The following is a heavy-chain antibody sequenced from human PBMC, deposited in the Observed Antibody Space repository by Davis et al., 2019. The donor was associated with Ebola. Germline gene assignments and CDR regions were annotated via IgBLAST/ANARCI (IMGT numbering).Heavy chain of an antibody. CDR1: GGSISSSSYY. J-gene: IGHJ4*02. Sequence: PSETLSLTCTVSGGSISSSSYYWGWIRQAPGKGLEWVSYISTYGRDTYYADSVKGRFTISRDNAKNTLYLQMNSLRADDTAVYYCTRNIAVAAMIDYWGQGTLVTVSS. V-gene: IGHV3-11*01. D-gene: IGHD6-19*01. CDR3: TRNIAVAAMIDY. CDR2: ISTYGRDT.